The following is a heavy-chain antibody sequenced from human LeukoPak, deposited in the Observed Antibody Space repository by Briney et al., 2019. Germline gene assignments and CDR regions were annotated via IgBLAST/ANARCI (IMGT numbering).Heavy chain of an antibody. CDR3: ARGPSSSSGYYYYYYMDV. V-gene: IGHV1-46*01. CDR1: YY. CDR2: INPSGGSK. J-gene: IGHJ6*03. D-gene: IGHD6-6*01. Sequence: YYMHXVRQAPGQGLEWMGIINPSGGSKSYAQKFQGRVTMTRDMSTSTVYMELSSLRSEDTAVYYCARGPSSSSGYYYYYYMDVWGKGTTVTVSS.